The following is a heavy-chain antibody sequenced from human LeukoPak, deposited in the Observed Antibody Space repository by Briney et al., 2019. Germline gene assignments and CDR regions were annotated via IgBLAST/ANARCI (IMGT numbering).Heavy chain of an antibody. V-gene: IGHV4-59*01. J-gene: IGHJ4*02. CDR3: ASTPNDYGESYFDY. D-gene: IGHD4-17*01. CDR1: GGSISSYY. Sequence: PSETLSLTCTVSGGSISSYYWSWIRQPPGKGLEWIGYIYYSGSTNYNPSLKSRVTISVDTSKNQFSLKLSSVTAADTAVYYYASTPNDYGESYFDYWGQGTLVTVSS. CDR2: IYYSGST.